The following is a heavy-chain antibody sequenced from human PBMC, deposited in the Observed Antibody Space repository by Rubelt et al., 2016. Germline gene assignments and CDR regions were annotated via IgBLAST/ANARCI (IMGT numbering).Heavy chain of an antibody. Sequence: QVQLQQWGAGVLKPSETLSLTCAVYGGSLNGYYWSWFRQAPGKGLEWIGEISPRGRTNYNPSLPSRVIMSGDTSKNQVSLRLTSVTAADTAVYYCARETPAARGLFDPWGHGTRVTVSS. CDR3: ARETPAARGLFDP. V-gene: IGHV4-34*01. D-gene: IGHD2-2*01. CDR2: ISPRGRT. J-gene: IGHJ5*02. CDR1: GGSLNGYY.